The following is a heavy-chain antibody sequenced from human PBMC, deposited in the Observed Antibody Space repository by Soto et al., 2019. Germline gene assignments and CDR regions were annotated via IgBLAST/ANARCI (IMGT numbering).Heavy chain of an antibody. V-gene: IGHV3-13*04. Sequence: GGSLRLSCAASGFTFSSYDMHWVRQATGKGLEWVSAIGTAGDTYYPGSVKGRFTISRENAKNSLYLQMNSLRAGDTAVYYCARGRSRGYYDYYYYGMDVWGQGTTVTVSS. CDR3: ARGRSRGYYDYYYYGMDV. CDR1: GFTFSSYD. J-gene: IGHJ6*02. D-gene: IGHD1-26*01. CDR2: IGTAGDT.